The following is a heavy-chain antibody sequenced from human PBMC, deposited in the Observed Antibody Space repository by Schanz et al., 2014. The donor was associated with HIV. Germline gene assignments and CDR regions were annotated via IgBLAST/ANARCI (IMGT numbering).Heavy chain of an antibody. CDR3: AKPEYDSSGNSQSHFDY. CDR1: GFTFSSYA. D-gene: IGHD3-22*01. J-gene: IGHJ4*02. Sequence: EVQLLESAGGLVQPGGSLRLSCAASGFTFSSYAMSWVRQAPGKGLEWVSAISGSISTTFYADSVKGRFTISRDKSKNTLYLQMTTLRTEDTAVYYCAKPEYDSSGNSQSHFDYWGQGTLVTVSS. V-gene: IGHV3-23*01. CDR2: ISGSISTT.